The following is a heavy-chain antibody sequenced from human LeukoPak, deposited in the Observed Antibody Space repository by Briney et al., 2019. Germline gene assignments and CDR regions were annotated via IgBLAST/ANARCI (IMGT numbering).Heavy chain of an antibody. Sequence: SXYTFXGYXMHXVRQAPGQGLEYMGWMNPNSGNTGFAQKFRGRVTMTSDASTTSAFMELMRLTSEDTAVYYCTRAVRNQLLSEYWGQGTRITVSS. D-gene: IGHD2-2*01. CDR3: TRAVRNQLLSEY. J-gene: IGHJ4*02. CDR1: XYTFXGYX. V-gene: IGHV1-8*01. CDR2: MNPNSGNT.